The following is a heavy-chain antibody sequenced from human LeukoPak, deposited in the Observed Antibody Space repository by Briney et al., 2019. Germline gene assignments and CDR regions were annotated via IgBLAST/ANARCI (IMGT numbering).Heavy chain of an antibody. V-gene: IGHV3-23*01. D-gene: IGHD3-16*01. J-gene: IGHJ4*02. CDR1: GFTFSNYA. CDR2: ISGGSGNI. CDR3: ARDGGGVCGY. Sequence: GGSLRLSCSVSGFTFSNYAMHWVRQAPGKGLEWVSLISGGSGNIYYVDSVKGRFTISRDNSKNTLYVQMNNLRAEDTAVYYCARDGGGVCGYWGQGTLVTVSS.